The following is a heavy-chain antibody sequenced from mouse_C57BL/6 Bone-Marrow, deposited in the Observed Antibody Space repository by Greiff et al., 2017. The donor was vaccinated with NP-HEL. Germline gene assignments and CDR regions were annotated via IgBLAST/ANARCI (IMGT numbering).Heavy chain of an antibody. D-gene: IGHD1-1*01. CDR1: GYTFTSYW. V-gene: IGHV1-55*01. Sequence: LQQPGAELVKPGASVKMSCKASGYTFTSYWITWVKQRPGQGLEWIGDIYPGSGSTNYNEKFKSKATLTVDTSSSTAYMQLSSLTSEDSAVYYCALRGGNMYYFDYWGQGTTLTVSS. J-gene: IGHJ2*01. CDR2: IYPGSGST. CDR3: ALRGGNMYYFDY.